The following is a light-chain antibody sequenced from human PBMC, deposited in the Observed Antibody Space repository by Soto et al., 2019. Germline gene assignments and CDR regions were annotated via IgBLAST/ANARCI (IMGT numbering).Light chain of an antibody. Sequence: QSALTQPASVSGSPGQSITISCTGTSSDVGSYNLVSWFQQHPGKAPKLMIQEDHKRSSGVSNRFSGSKSGNTASLTISGLQAEDEADYYCSSYAGPSTVVVFGGGTKLTVL. CDR2: EDH. CDR1: SSDVGSYNL. CDR3: SSYAGPSTVVV. J-gene: IGLJ2*01. V-gene: IGLV2-23*02.